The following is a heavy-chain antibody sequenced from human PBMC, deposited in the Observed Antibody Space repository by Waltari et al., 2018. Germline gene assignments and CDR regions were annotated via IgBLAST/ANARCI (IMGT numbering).Heavy chain of an antibody. CDR2: INPNSGGT. Sequence: QVQLVQSGAEVKKPGASVKVSCKASGYTFTGYYMHWVRQAPGQGLGWMGWINPNSGGTNYAQKFQGRVTMTRDTSISTAYMELSRLRSDDTAVYYCARDSTYYYGSGTHSGDAFDIWGQGTMVTVSS. CDR3: ARDSTYYYGSGTHSGDAFDI. V-gene: IGHV1-2*02. J-gene: IGHJ3*02. D-gene: IGHD3-10*01. CDR1: GYTFTGYY.